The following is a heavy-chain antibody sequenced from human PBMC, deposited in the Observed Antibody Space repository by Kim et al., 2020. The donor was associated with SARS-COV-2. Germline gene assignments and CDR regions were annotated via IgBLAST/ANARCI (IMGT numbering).Heavy chain of an antibody. V-gene: IGHV4-4*09. D-gene: IGHD1-26*01. Sequence: NTTPSLRSRGTISVETSKNQFSLKLSSVTAADTAVYYCAGTARGANFDYWGRGALVTVSS. CDR3: AGTARGANFDY. J-gene: IGHJ4*02.